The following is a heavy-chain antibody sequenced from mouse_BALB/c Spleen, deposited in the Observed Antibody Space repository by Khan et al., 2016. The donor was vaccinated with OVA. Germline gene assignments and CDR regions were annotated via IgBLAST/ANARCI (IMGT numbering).Heavy chain of an antibody. CDR3: AREKYGNYVSLDY. CDR1: GFSLSRYS. D-gene: IGHD2-10*02. Sequence: QVQLKQSGPGLVAPSQSLSITCTVSGFSLSRYSVHWVRQPPGKGLEWLGMIWRGGSTDYNSALDSRLSIRKDNAKGQYSVKMNSLQTDDTAMYYWAREKYGNYVSLDYWGQGTSVTVSS. CDR2: IWRGGST. J-gene: IGHJ4*01. V-gene: IGHV2-6-4*01.